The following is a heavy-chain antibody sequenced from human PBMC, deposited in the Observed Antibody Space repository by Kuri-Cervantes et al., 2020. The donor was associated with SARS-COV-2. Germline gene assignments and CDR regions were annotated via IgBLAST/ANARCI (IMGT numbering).Heavy chain of an antibody. D-gene: IGHD4-17*01. V-gene: IGHV4-4*02. CDR1: GGSISSNW. CDR2: IYHSGST. J-gene: IGHJ6*02. CDR3: ARKVGGGDLYYYGMDV. Sequence: SETLSLTCTVSGGSISSNWWSWVRQPPGKGLEWIGEIYHSGSTNYNPSLKSRVTISVDKSKNQFSLKLSSVTAADTAVYYCARKVGGGDLYYYGMDVWGQGTTVTVSS.